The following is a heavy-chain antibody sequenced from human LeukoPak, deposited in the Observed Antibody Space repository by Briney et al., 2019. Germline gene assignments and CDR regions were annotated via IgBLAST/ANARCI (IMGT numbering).Heavy chain of an antibody. CDR3: ARLTVVTHYTDY. D-gene: IGHD4-23*01. V-gene: IGHV4-39*07. Sequence: SETLSLTCTVSGGSISSNNYYWGWIRQPPGKGLEWIAIVYFSRKTYYNPSLKTRVTISVDTSKNQFSLKLSSVTAADTAVYYCARLTVVTHYTDYWGQGTLVTVSS. J-gene: IGHJ4*02. CDR1: GGSISSNNYY. CDR2: VYFSRKT.